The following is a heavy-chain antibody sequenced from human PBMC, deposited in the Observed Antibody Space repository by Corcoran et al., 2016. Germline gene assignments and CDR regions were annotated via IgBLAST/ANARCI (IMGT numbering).Heavy chain of an antibody. CDR1: GGSISSSSYY. J-gene: IGHJ5*02. CDR2: IYYSGST. D-gene: IGHD3-16*01. Sequence: QLQLQESGPGLVKPSETLSLTCTVSGGSISSSSYYWGWIRQPPGKGLEWIGSIYYSGSTYYNPSLKSRVTISVDTAKNQFSLKLSSVTAADTAVYYCARVRGEDLGFDPWGQGTLVTVSS. CDR3: ARVRGEDLGFDP. V-gene: IGHV4-39*07.